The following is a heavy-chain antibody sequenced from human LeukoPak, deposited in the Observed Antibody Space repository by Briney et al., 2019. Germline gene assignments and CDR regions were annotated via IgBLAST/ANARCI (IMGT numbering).Heavy chain of an antibody. D-gene: IGHD6-13*01. CDR2: IYYSGST. Sequence: PSETLSLTCTVFGGSISSGDYYWSWLRQPPGKGLEWIGYIYYSGSTYYNPSLKSRVTISVDTSKNQFSLKLSSVTAADTAVYYCAGGSSSWYIYWGQGTLVTVSS. CDR3: AGGSSSWYIY. V-gene: IGHV4-30-4*01. J-gene: IGHJ4*02. CDR1: GGSISSGDYY.